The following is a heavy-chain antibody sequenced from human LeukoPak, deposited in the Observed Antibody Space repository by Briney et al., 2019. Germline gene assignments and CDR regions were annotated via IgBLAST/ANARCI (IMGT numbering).Heavy chain of an antibody. Sequence: TGGSLRLSCAASGFTVSSNYMSWVRQAPGKGLEWVSVIYSGGSTYYADSVKGRFTISRDNAKNSLYLQMNSLRAEDTALYYCAKDIHSGPDYGDYAWYYGMDVWGQGTTVTVSS. CDR2: IYSGGST. D-gene: IGHD4-17*01. CDR3: AKDIHSGPDYGDYAWYYGMDV. V-gene: IGHV3-53*05. CDR1: GFTVSSNY. J-gene: IGHJ6*02.